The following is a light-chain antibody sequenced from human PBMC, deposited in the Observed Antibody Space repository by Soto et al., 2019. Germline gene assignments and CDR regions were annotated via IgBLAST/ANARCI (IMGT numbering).Light chain of an antibody. CDR1: QSVSSN. J-gene: IGKJ2*01. CDR2: GAS. Sequence: EIVMTQSPATLSVSPGERATLSCRASQSVSSNLAWYQQKPGQAPRLLIYGASTRATGIPARFSGSGSGTEFTLTISSLQSEDVAVYYSKRYNNWPYTFGQGNKLEIK. V-gene: IGKV3-15*01. CDR3: KRYNNWPYT.